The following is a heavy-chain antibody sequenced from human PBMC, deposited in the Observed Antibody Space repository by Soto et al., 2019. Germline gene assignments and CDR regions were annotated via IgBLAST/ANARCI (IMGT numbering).Heavy chain of an antibody. CDR2: ISAYNGNT. V-gene: IGHV1-18*01. D-gene: IGHD1-26*01. J-gene: IGHJ4*02. CDR3: ARDSRIVGATNPCDY. CDR1: GYTFTSYG. Sequence: QVQLVQSGAAVKKPGASVKVSCKASGYTFTSYGISWVRQAPGQGLEWMGWISAYNGNTNYAQKLQGRVTMTTDTSTSTAYMELRSLRSDDTAVYYCARDSRIVGATNPCDYWGQGTLVTVSS.